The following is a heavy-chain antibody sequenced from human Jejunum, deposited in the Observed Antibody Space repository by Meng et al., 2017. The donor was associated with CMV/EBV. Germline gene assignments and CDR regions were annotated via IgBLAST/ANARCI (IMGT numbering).Heavy chain of an antibody. V-gene: IGHV1-8*01. J-gene: IGHJ6*02. CDR3: ASHQQFCSGGSCYSLGYYYGMDV. CDR2: MNPNNGNT. Sequence: NWVRPATGPGLEWMGWMNPNNGNTGYAQKFQGRFTMTWNTSTSTAYMELSSLRSEDTAIYYCASHQQFCSGGSCYSLGYYYGMDVWGQGTTVTVSS. D-gene: IGHD2-15*01.